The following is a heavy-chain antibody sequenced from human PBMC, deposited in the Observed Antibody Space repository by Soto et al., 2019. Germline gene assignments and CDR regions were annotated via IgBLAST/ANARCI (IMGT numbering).Heavy chain of an antibody. J-gene: IGHJ6*03. D-gene: IGHD6-6*01. CDR3: AADLKQLGSGYYYYYYMDV. CDR1: GFTFTSSA. V-gene: IGHV1-58*02. CDR2: IVVGSGNT. Sequence: SVKVSCKASGFTFTSSAMQWVRQARGQRLEWIGWIVVGSGNTNYAQKFQERVTITRDMSTSTAYMELSSLRSEDTAVYYCAADLKQLGSGYYYYYYMDVWGKGTTVTVSS.